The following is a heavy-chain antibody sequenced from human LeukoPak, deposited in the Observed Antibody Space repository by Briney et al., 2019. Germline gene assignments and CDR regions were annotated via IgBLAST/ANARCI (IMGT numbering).Heavy chain of an antibody. CDR3: ARVKNYYDSSGYPYYFDY. Sequence: PSETLSLTCTVSGGSISSYYWSWIRQPPGKGLEWTGYIYYSGSTNYNPSLKSRVTIPVDTSKNQFSLKLSSVTAADTAVYYCARVKNYYDSSGYPYYFDYWGQGTLVTVSS. CDR1: GGSISSYY. J-gene: IGHJ4*02. V-gene: IGHV4-59*01. D-gene: IGHD3-22*01. CDR2: IYYSGST.